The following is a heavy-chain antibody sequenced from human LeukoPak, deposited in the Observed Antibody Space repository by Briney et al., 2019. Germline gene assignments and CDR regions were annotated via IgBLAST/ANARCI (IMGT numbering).Heavy chain of an antibody. D-gene: IGHD1-14*01. V-gene: IGHV4-34*01. Sequence: SETLSLTCAVYGGSFSGYYWSSIRQPPGKGLEWIGEINHSGSTNYNPSLKSRVTISVDTSKNQFSLKLSSVTAADTAVYYCARGWAALTNDAFDIWGQGTMVTVSS. CDR1: GGSFSGYY. CDR3: ARGWAALTNDAFDI. J-gene: IGHJ3*02. CDR2: INHSGST.